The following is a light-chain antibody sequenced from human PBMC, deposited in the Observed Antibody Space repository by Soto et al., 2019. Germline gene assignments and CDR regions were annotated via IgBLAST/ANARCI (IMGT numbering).Light chain of an antibody. V-gene: IGKV3-15*01. CDR1: QSVSSN. J-gene: IGKJ1*01. Sequence: EIVMTQSPATLSVSPGERATLSCRASQSVSSNLAWYQQKPGQAPRLLIYGASTRATGIPARFSGSVSGTERTLTISSLHSEDFAVYYCQQYNNWPQTCGQGTKGEIK. CDR3: QQYNNWPQT. CDR2: GAS.